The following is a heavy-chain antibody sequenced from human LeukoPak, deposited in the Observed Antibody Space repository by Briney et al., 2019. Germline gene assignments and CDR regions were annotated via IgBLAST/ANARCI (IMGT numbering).Heavy chain of an antibody. CDR3: AKVPRDSDCY. V-gene: IGHV3-7*01. CDR1: GGTSSAYW. D-gene: IGHD2-21*02. J-gene: IGHJ4*02. Sequence: GGSLRLSCAVSGGTSSAYWMAWVRHSPGKGLEWVAEINEDGSVKYYVDSMKGRFTISRDNAKNSLYLQMNSLGAEDTAVYYCAKVPRDSDCYWGQGTLVTVSS. CDR2: INEDGSVK.